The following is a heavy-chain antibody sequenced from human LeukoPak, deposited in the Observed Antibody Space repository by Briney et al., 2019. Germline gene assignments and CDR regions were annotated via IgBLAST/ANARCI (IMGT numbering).Heavy chain of an antibody. CDR2: IKSRTDGGTT. Sequence: PGGSLRLSCGASGFTFSNAWMSWVRQAPGKGLEWVGRIKSRTDGGTTDYAAPVKGRFTILREDSKNTLYLQMNSLNTEDTAVYYCTTDKLPNTAVAGIEDYWGQGTLVTVSS. V-gene: IGHV3-15*01. CDR3: TTDKLPNTAVAGIEDY. D-gene: IGHD6-19*01. CDR1: GFTFSNAW. J-gene: IGHJ4*02.